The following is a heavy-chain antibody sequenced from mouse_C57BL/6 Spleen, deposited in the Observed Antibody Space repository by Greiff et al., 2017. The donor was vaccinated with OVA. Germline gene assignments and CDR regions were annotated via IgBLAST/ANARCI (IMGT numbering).Heavy chain of an antibody. CDR2: IDPSDSYT. CDR1: GYTFTSYW. Sequence: VQLQQPGAELVRPGTSVKLSCKASGYTFTSYWMHWVKQRPGQGLEWIGVIDPSDSYTNYNQKFKGKATLTVDTSSSTAYMQLSSLTSEDSAVYYCARRGPSIYYYGSSYGGNFDYWGQGTTLTVSS. J-gene: IGHJ2*01. D-gene: IGHD1-1*01. V-gene: IGHV1-59*01. CDR3: ARRGPSIYYYGSSYGGNFDY.